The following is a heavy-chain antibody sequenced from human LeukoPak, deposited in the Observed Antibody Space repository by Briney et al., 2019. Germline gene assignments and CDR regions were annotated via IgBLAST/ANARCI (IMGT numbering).Heavy chain of an antibody. CDR1: SGSISGYY. CDR2: IYTTEST. Sequence: ETLSLTCTVSSGSISGYYWSWLRQAAGRGLEWIGRIYTTESTNYNPSLKSRVTMSVDPSKNQFSLMLSSVTAADTAVYYCARHYYYMDVWGKGTAVTVSS. J-gene: IGHJ6*03. V-gene: IGHV4-4*07. CDR3: ARHYYYMDV.